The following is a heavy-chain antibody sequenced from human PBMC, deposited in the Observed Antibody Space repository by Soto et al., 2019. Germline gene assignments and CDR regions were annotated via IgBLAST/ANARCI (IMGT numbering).Heavy chain of an antibody. J-gene: IGHJ4*02. Sequence: GGSLRLSCAASGFTFSNAWMNWVRQAPGKGLEWVGRIKSKTDGGTTDYAAPVKGRFTISRDDSKNTLYLQMNSLKTEDTAVYYCTTDFQWLFTYFDYWGQGTLVTVSS. D-gene: IGHD3-22*01. CDR1: GFTFSNAW. CDR2: IKSKTDGGTT. V-gene: IGHV3-15*07. CDR3: TTDFQWLFTYFDY.